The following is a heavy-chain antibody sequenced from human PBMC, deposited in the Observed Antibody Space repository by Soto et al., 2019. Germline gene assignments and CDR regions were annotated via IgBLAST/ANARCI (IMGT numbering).Heavy chain of an antibody. CDR1: GYTFTSYG. CDR3: ARVGVGLAAPRVWPY. Sequence: VASVKVSCKASGYTFTSYGISRVRQAPGQGLEWMAWINPYNGNTKYAEKFLGRVTVTTDTSTATAYMEVRSLTSDDTAVFYCARVGVGLAAPRVWPYWGQGTPVTVSS. CDR2: INPYNGNT. D-gene: IGHD6-13*01. V-gene: IGHV1-18*01. J-gene: IGHJ4*02.